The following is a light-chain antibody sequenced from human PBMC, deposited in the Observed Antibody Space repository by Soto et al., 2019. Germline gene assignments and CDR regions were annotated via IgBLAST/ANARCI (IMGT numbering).Light chain of an antibody. Sequence: IQMTLSPSSLSASVGYRVTIPCRASQTISSWLAWYQQKPGKAPKLLIYKASTLKSGVPSRFSGSGYGTEFNLTISSLQTDDFATYYCQHYNSYSEAFGQGTKVDIK. CDR2: KAS. CDR1: QTISSW. CDR3: QHYNSYSEA. V-gene: IGKV1-5*03. J-gene: IGKJ1*01.